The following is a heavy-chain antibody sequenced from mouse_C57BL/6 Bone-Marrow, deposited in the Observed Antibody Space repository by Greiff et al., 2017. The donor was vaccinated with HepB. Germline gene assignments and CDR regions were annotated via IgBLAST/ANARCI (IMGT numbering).Heavy chain of an antibody. Sequence: VQLQQSGPELVKPGASVKISCTASGYAFSSSWMHWVKQRPGKGLEWIGRLYPGDGDTNYNGKFKGKATLTADKSSSTAYMQLSSLTSADSAVYFSARSWDSNYMYYVDYWGQGTTLTVAS. V-gene: IGHV1-82*01. D-gene: IGHD2-5*01. CDR3: ARSWDSNYMYYVDY. CDR1: GYAFSSSW. CDR2: LYPGDGDT. J-gene: IGHJ2*01.